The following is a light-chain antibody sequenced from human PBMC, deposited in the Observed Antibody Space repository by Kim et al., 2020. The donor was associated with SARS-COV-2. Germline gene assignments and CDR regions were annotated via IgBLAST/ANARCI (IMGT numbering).Light chain of an antibody. CDR1: ESVKSSY. V-gene: IGKV3-20*01. CDR2: GAT. Sequence: EVVLTQSPGTLSLSPGERATLYCRTSESVKSSYSAWYQQKRGQPPRLLFYGATSRATGIPDRFSGSGSGTNFTLTISSLDPEDFAVYYCQQYSTSFIFGGGTKVDIK. J-gene: IGKJ4*01. CDR3: QQYSTSFI.